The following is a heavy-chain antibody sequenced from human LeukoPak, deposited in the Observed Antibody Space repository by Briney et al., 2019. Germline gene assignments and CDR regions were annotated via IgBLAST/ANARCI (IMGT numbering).Heavy chain of an antibody. V-gene: IGHV1-2*02. CDR3: ARVPIRRHYESTGYYYEDP. D-gene: IGHD3-22*01. J-gene: IGHJ5*02. CDR2: INPNSGAT. Sequence: ASVKVSCKASGYTFTAYFIHWVRQAPRQGLEWMGWINPNSGATNYALKFQGRVTMTRDTSISTAYMELSRLRSDDTAVYYCARVPIRRHYESTGYYYEDPWGQGTLVTVSS. CDR1: GYTFTAYF.